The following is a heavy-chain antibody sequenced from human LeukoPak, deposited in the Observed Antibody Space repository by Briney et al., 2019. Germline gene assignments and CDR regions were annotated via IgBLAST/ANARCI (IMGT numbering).Heavy chain of an antibody. D-gene: IGHD6-13*01. Sequence: SETLSLTCTVSGGSISSGSYYWSWIRQPAGKGLEWIGRIYTSGSTNYNPSLKSRVTISVDTSKNQFSLKLSSVTAADTAVYYCARDHVAAAVLPSATNWFDPWGQGTLVTVSS. CDR1: GGSISSGSYY. CDR2: IYTSGST. J-gene: IGHJ5*02. CDR3: ARDHVAAAVLPSATNWFDP. V-gene: IGHV4-61*02.